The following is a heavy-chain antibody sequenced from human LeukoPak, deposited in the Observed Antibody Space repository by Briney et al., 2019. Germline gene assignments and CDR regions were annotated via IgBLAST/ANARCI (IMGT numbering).Heavy chain of an antibody. CDR3: AREATGVEGDI. CDR2: IYYSGST. D-gene: IGHD3-3*01. Sequence: SETLSLTCTVSGGSISSSSYYWGWIRQPPGKGLEWIGSIYYSGSTYYNLSLKSRVTISVDTSKNQFSLKLSSVTAADTAVYYCAREATGVEGDIWGQGTMVTVSS. J-gene: IGHJ3*02. V-gene: IGHV4-39*07. CDR1: GGSISSSSYY.